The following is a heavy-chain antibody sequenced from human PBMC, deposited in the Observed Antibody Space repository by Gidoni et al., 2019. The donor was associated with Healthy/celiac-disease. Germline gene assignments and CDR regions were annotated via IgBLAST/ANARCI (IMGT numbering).Heavy chain of an antibody. D-gene: IGHD2-15*01. Sequence: QVQLVQSGAEVKKPGASVKVSCKASGYTFTSYGISWVRQAPGQGLEWMGWISAYNGNTNYAKKLQGRVTMTTDTSTSTAYMELRSLRSDDTAVYYCARGPGSGGSYHPSRRNWFDPWGQGTLVTVSS. CDR2: ISAYNGNT. V-gene: IGHV1-18*01. CDR1: GYTFTSYG. CDR3: ARGPGSGGSYHPSRRNWFDP. J-gene: IGHJ5*02.